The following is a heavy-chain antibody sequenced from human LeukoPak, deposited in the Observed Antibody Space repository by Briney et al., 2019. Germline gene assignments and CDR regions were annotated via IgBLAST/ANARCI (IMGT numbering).Heavy chain of an antibody. CDR2: IIPILGIA. J-gene: IGHJ5*02. D-gene: IGHD3-22*01. Sequence: GASVKVSCKASGGTFSSYAISWVRQAPGQGLEWMGRIIPILGIANYAQKFQGRVTITADKSTSTAYMELSSLRSEDTAVYYCARDPRDYDGSLDLDPWGQGTLVTVSS. CDR1: GGTFSSYA. CDR3: ARDPRDYDGSLDLDP. V-gene: IGHV1-69*04.